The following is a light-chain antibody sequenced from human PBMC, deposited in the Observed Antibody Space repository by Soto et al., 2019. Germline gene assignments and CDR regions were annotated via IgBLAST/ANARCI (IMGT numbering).Light chain of an antibody. J-gene: IGKJ1*01. V-gene: IGKV3-20*01. CDR3: QQYDSSPRT. Sequence: EIVMTQSPATLSVSPGERATLSCRASQSVSSYLAWYQQKPGQAPRLLIYGPSSRATGIPDRFSGSGSGTDFTLTINRLEPEDFAVYYCQQYDSSPRTFGQGTKVDIK. CDR2: GPS. CDR1: QSVSSY.